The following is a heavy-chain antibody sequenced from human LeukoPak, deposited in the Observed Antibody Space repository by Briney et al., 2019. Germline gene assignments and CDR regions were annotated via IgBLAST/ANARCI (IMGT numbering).Heavy chain of an antibody. V-gene: IGHV3-74*01. J-gene: IGHJ4*02. Sequence: GGSLRLSCAATGFTFRSYEMHWVRLAPGKGLTWVSRINSDGIKTDYADSVKGRFTISRDNPKNTLFLQMNSLRAEDTAIYYCASLDPFDYWGQGTLVTVSS. CDR2: INSDGIKT. CDR3: ASLDPFDY. CDR1: GFTFRSYE.